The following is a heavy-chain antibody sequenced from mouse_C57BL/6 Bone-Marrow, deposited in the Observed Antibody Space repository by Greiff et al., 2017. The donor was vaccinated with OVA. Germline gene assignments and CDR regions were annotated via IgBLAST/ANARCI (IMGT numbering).Heavy chain of an antibody. CDR3: ARKVLYYYAMDY. Sequence: QVQLQQPGAELVKPGASVKLSCKASGYTFTSYWMQWVKQRPGQGLEWIGEIDPSDSYTNYHQKFKGKATLTVDTSSSTAYMQLSSLTSEDSAVYYCARKVLYYYAMDYWGQGTSVTVSS. CDR2: IDPSDSYT. J-gene: IGHJ4*01. CDR1: GYTFTSYW. V-gene: IGHV1-50*01.